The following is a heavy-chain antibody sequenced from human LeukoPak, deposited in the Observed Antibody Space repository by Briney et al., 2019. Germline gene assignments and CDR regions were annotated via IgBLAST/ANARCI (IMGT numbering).Heavy chain of an antibody. V-gene: IGHV3-23*01. CDR1: GFTFSSYA. D-gene: IGHD6-13*01. CDR3: ARTGIAAAGRPFDY. CDR2: ISGSGGST. J-gene: IGHJ4*02. Sequence: GGSLRLSCAASGFTFSSYAMSWVRQAPGKGLEWVSAISGSGGSTYYADSVKGRFTISRDNAKNSLYLQMNSLRAEDTAVYYCARTGIAAAGRPFDYWGQGTLVTVSS.